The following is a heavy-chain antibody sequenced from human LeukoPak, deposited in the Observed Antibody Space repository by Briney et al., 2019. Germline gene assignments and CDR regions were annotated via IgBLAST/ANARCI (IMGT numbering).Heavy chain of an antibody. CDR3: ARHGSHYGSGSYYKFDY. J-gene: IGHJ4*02. Sequence: PSETLSLTCTVSGGSISSYYWSWIRQPAGKGLEWVGRIYTSGSTNYNPSLKSRVTMSVDTSKNQFSLKLSSETAADTAVYYCARHGSHYGSGSYYKFDYWGQGTLVTVSS. V-gene: IGHV4-4*07. CDR2: IYTSGST. CDR1: GGSISSYY. D-gene: IGHD3-10*01.